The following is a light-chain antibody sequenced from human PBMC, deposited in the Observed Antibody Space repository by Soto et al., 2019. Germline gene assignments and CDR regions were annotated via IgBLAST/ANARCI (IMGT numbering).Light chain of an antibody. CDR2: DVS. Sequence: QSVLTQPPSVSGSPGQSVTISCTGTSTDFVSYNRVSWYQQPPGTAPKLMIFDVSERPSGVPDRFSGSKSGNTASLTISGLQAEDEADYYCCLYAVTFSVFATGTKVTVL. J-gene: IGLJ1*01. V-gene: IGLV2-18*01. CDR3: CLYAVTFSV. CDR1: STDFVSYNR.